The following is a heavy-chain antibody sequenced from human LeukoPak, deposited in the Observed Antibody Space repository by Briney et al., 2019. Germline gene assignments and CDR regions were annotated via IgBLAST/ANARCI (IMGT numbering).Heavy chain of an antibody. CDR2: INPNSGGT. Sequence: ASVKVSCKASGDTFTGDYMHWVRQAPGQGLEWMGWINPNSGGTNYAQKFQGRVTMTRDTSISTAYMELSRLRSDDTAVYYCASGGPDYYYYYYMDVWGKGTTVTVSS. J-gene: IGHJ6*03. V-gene: IGHV1-2*02. D-gene: IGHD3-16*01. CDR3: ASGGPDYYYYYYMDV. CDR1: GDTFTGDY.